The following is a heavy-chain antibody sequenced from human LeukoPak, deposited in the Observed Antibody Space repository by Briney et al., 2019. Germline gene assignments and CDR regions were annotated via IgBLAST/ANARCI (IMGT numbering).Heavy chain of an antibody. CDR1: GGSISSSNW. CDR2: IYHSGST. V-gene: IGHV4-4*02. D-gene: IGHD6-19*01. J-gene: IGHJ4*02. CDR3: ARRRAVAGPYFDY. Sequence: SGTLSLTCAVSGGSISSSNWWSWVRQPPGKGLGWIGEIYHSGSTNYNPSIKSRVTISVDKSKNQFSLKLSSVTAADTAVYYCARRRAVAGPYFDYWGQGTLVTVSS.